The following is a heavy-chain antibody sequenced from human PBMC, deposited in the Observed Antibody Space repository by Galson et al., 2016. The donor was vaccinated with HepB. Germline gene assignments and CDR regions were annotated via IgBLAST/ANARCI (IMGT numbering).Heavy chain of an antibody. CDR1: GFSLTTSGMR. D-gene: IGHD2-8*02. CDR2: IDWDDEK. J-gene: IGHJ4*02. Sequence: PALVKPTQTLTLTCNFSGFSLTTSGMRVSWIRQPPGKALEWLARIDWDDEKFYSTPLKTRLTISKDTSKNQVVLTMTNMDPVDTATSYCARISPCPGGTCQIVYFDYWGQGILVTVSS. V-gene: IGHV2-70*04. CDR3: ARISPCPGGTCQIVYFDY.